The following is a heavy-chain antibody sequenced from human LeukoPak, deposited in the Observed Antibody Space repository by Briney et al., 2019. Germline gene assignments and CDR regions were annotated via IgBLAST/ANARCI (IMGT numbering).Heavy chain of an antibody. CDR2: ISSSSSTI. Sequence: PGGSLRLSCAASGFTFSSYSMNWVRQAPGKGLEWVSYISSSSSTIYYADSVKGRFTISRDNAKNSLYLQMNSLRAEDTAVYYCARDYGDPHFDYWGQGTLVTVSS. CDR1: GFTFSSYS. V-gene: IGHV3-48*01. CDR3: ARDYGDPHFDY. D-gene: IGHD4-17*01. J-gene: IGHJ4*02.